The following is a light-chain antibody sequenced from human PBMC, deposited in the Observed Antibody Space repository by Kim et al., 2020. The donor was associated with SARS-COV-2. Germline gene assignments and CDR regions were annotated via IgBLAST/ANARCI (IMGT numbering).Light chain of an antibody. J-gene: IGKJ4*01. CDR3: QQFYTTPLT. CDR1: QSVFDSSKNKNS. V-gene: IGKV4-1*01. CDR2: WAS. Sequence: ATINCKSSQSVFDSSKNKNSLVWYQQKPGQPPQVLIYWASTLKSGVPDRFSGSESGTDFTLTISSLQAEDVALYYCQQFYTTPLTFGGGTKVDIK.